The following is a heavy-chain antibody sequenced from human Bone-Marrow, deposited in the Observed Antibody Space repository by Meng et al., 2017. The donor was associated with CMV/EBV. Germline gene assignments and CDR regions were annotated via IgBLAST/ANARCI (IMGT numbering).Heavy chain of an antibody. D-gene: IGHD2-2*01. CDR3: ARTRYCSSTSCQGNFDY. V-gene: IGHV4-34*01. CDR1: GGAFSGYY. CDR2: INHSGST. J-gene: IGHJ4*02. Sequence: QWGAGLLMPSAILSLTCAVYGGAFSGYYWSWIRQPPGKGLEWIGEINHSGSTNYNPSLKSRVTISVDTSKNQFSLKLSSVTAADTAVYYCARTRYCSSTSCQGNFDYWGQGTLVTVSS.